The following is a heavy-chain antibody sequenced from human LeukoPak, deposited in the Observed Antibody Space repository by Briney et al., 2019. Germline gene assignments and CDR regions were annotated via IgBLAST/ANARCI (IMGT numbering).Heavy chain of an antibody. CDR3: ARRTDSGSWYFDL. CDR1: GGSINNYF. J-gene: IGHJ2*01. CDR2: IYYSGST. Sequence: KSSETLSLTCTVSGGSINNYFWTWIRQPPGKRLEWVGSIYYSGSTNYNPSLKSRVTISVETSKNQFSLNLSSVTAADTAVYYCARRTDSGSWYFDLWGRGTLVTVSS. V-gene: IGHV4-59*01. D-gene: IGHD6-6*01.